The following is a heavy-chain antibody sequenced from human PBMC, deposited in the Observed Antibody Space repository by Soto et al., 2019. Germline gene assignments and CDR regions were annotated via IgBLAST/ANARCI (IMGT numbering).Heavy chain of an antibody. CDR1: GASISGFY. V-gene: IGHV4-4*07. J-gene: IGHJ4*02. CDR3: AREPLAHSYFDF. CDR2: LYDDERT. Sequence: TSETLSLTCTVSGASISGFYWSWIRKPAGKGLEWLGRLYDDERTNYNPSLKSRVTMSMDTSKNQFSLKLTSVTAADSAVYFCAREPLAHSYFDFWGQGILVTVSS.